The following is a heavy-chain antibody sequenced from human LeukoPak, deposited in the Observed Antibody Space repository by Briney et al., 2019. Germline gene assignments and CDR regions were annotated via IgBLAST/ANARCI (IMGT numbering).Heavy chain of an antibody. CDR3: ARHRKYYYDSSGYYFDY. V-gene: IGHV4-34*01. CDR2: INHSGSS. Sequence: SETLSLTCAVYGGSFSGYYWSWIRQPPGKGLEWIGEINHSGSSNYNPSLKSRVTISVDTSKNQFSLKLSSVTAADTAVYYCARHRKYYYDSSGYYFDYWDQGTLVTVSS. D-gene: IGHD3-22*01. J-gene: IGHJ4*02. CDR1: GGSFSGYY.